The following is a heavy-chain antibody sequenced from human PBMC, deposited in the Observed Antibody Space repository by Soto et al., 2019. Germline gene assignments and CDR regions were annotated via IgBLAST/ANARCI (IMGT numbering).Heavy chain of an antibody. CDR1: GYKFTTYF. CDR3: VRGYCTTSPCSGDFQF. V-gene: IGHV1-46*01. D-gene: IGHD2-15*01. CDR2: IHPSGDT. Sequence: QVQLVQSGAELENTGASVKVACKASGYKFTTYFIHWVRQAPGQGLEWMGMIHPSGDTGYAQKFRDRVTMTIDTSTTTAYMELRNLTSEDTAVYFSVRGYCTTSPCSGDFQFWGQGTLVTVSS. J-gene: IGHJ1*01.